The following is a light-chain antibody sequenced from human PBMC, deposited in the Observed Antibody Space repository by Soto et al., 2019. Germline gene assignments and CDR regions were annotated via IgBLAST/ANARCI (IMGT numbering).Light chain of an antibody. V-gene: IGLV2-23*01. Sequence: QAVVTQPASVSGSPGQSITIYCTGTSSDVGSYNLVSWYQQHPGKAPKLMIYEGSTRPSGVSNRFSGSKSGNTASLTISGLQAEDEADYYCCSYAGSSSPWVFGGGTKLTVL. CDR3: CSYAGSSSPWV. CDR2: EGS. J-gene: IGLJ3*02. CDR1: SSDVGSYNL.